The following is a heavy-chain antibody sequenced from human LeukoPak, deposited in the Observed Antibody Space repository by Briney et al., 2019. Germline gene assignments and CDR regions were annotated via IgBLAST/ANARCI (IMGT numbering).Heavy chain of an antibody. J-gene: IGHJ4*02. V-gene: IGHV4-61*02. CDR3: ATWEPRGYYFYY. CDR2: IYTSGST. Sequence: PSETLSLTCTVSGGSISSGSYYWSWIRQPAGKGLEWIGRIYTSGSTNYNPSLKSRVTISVDTSKNQFSLKLSSVTAADTAVYYCATWEPRGYYFYYWGQGTLVTVSS. CDR1: GGSISSGSYY. D-gene: IGHD1-26*01.